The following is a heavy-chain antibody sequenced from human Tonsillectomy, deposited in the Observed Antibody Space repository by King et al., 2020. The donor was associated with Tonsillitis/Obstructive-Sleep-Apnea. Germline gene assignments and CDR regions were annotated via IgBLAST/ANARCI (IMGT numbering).Heavy chain of an antibody. CDR3: ARRGLSSSWYPFDY. CDR1: GYTFTTYD. Sequence: VQLVESGAEVKKPGASVKVSCKASGYTFTTYDISWVRQAPGQGLEWMGWISAYNGNTNYAQKLQGRVTMTTDTSTSTAYMELRSLRSDDTAVDYCARRGLSSSWYPFDYWGQGTLVTVSS. J-gene: IGHJ4*02. D-gene: IGHD6-13*01. V-gene: IGHV1-18*01. CDR2: ISAYNGNT.